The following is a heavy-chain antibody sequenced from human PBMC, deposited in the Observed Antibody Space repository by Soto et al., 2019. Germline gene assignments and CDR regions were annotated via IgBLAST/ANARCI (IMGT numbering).Heavy chain of an antibody. Sequence: PSETLSLTCTVSGCSISSSSYYWGWIRQPPGKGLEWIGSIYYSGSTYYNPSLKSRVTISVDTSKNQFSLKLSSVTAADTAVYYCARLGVWRQGRRTNTQHWGQGTLVTVSS. CDR1: GCSISSSSYY. CDR2: IYYSGST. J-gene: IGHJ1*01. D-gene: IGHD2-21*01. CDR3: ARLGVWRQGRRTNTQH. V-gene: IGHV4-39*01.